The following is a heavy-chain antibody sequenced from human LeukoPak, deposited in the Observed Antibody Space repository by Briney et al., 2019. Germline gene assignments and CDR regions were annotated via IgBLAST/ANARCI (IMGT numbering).Heavy chain of an antibody. CDR3: AKVQGAAAGSTGFDY. CDR1: GFTFDDYA. V-gene: IGHV3-9*01. J-gene: IGHJ4*02. CDR2: ISWNSGSI. Sequence: GGSLRLSCAASGFTFDDYAMHWVRQAPGKGLEWVSGISWNSGSIGYADSVKGRFTISRDNAKNSLYLQMNSLRAEDTALYYCAKVQGAAAGSTGFDYWRQGTLVTVSS. D-gene: IGHD6-13*01.